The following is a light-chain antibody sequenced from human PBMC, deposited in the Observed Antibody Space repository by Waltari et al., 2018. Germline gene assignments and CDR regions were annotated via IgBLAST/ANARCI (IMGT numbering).Light chain of an antibody. Sequence: SALTQPAPVSASPGESITISCPAPISAYGDFHYVSWYQQHPGKTLKFMIYDLSNRPSGVSHRFSGSKSGNTAYLTISGLQAEDEAVYYCSSFTTSSTLLFGGGTKLTVL. V-gene: IGLV2-14*03. CDR1: ISAYGDFHY. CDR2: DLS. CDR3: SSFTTSSTLL. J-gene: IGLJ2*01.